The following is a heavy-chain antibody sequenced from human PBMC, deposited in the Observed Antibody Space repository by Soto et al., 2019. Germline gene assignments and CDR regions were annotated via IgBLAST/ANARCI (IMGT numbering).Heavy chain of an antibody. Sequence: GGSLRLSCAASGFTFSIYCMHWFRQAPGKGLEWVAVISYDGTNKYYADYVRGRFTISRDNSKNTLSLQMNSLRTEDTAVYYCTRGGVWGFLEWPYYYAMDVWVQGTTVTVSS. V-gene: IGHV3-30*04. D-gene: IGHD3-3*01. J-gene: IGHJ6*02. CDR1: GFTFSIYC. CDR2: ISYDGTNK. CDR3: TRGGVWGFLEWPYYYAMDV.